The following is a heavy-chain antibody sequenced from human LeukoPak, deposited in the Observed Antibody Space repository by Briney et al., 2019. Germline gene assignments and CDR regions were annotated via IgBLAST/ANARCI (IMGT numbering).Heavy chain of an antibody. V-gene: IGHV1-18*01. Sequence: ASVKVSCKASGYTFTNFGISWVRQAPGQGLEWMGWISAYNGNTNYAQRLQGRVTMTTDTSTSTAYMELRSLRSDDTAVYYCARVTVTPDYYYYGMDVWGQGTTVTVSS. CDR1: GYTFTNFG. D-gene: IGHD4-17*01. CDR2: ISAYNGNT. J-gene: IGHJ6*02. CDR3: ARVTVTPDYYYYGMDV.